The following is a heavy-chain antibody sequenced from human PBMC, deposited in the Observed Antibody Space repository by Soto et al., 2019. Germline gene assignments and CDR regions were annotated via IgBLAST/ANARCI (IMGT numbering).Heavy chain of an antibody. J-gene: IGHJ5*02. CDR2: INHSGST. V-gene: IGHV4-34*01. Sequence: NPSETLSLTCAVYGGSFSGYYWSWIRQPPGKGLEWIGEINHSGSTNYNPSLKSRVTISVDTSKNQFSLKLSSVTAADTAVYYCARPGYSSGAQNWFDPWGQGTLVTVSS. D-gene: IGHD6-19*01. CDR1: GGSFSGYY. CDR3: ARPGYSSGAQNWFDP.